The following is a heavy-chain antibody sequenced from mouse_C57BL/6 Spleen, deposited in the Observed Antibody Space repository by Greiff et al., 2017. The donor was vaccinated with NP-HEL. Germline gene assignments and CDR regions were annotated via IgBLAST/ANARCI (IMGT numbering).Heavy chain of an antibody. CDR2: IYPGSGST. V-gene: IGHV1-55*01. D-gene: IGHD2-10*01. J-gene: IGHJ2*01. CDR1: GYTFTSYW. Sequence: VQLQQSGAELVKPGASVKMSCKASGYTFTSYWITWVKQRPGQGLEWIGDIYPGSGSTNYNEKFKSKATLTVDTSSSTAYMQLSSLTSEDSAVYYCARGPPYYGNYYFDYWGQGTTLTVSS. CDR3: ARGPPYYGNYYFDY.